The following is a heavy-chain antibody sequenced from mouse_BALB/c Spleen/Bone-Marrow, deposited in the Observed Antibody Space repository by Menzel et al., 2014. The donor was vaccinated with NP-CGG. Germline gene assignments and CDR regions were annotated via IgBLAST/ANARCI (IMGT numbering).Heavy chain of an antibody. D-gene: IGHD1-1*01. Sequence: EVNVVESGGGLVQPGGSLKLSCAASRFDFSRYWMTWVRQAPGKGLEWIGEIKPDSRTINYSQSLKEKFIISRDNAKSTLYLQMSKVRSEDTALYYCARLGYYGAMAYWGQGTSVTVSS. CDR3: ARLGYYGAMAY. CDR1: RFDFSRYW. J-gene: IGHJ4*01. V-gene: IGHV4-1*02. CDR2: IKPDSRTI.